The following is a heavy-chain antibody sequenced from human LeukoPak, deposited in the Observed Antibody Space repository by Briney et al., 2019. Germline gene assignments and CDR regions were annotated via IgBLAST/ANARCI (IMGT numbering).Heavy chain of an antibody. V-gene: IGHV4-31*03. CDR2: IYYSGST. Sequence: PSQTLSLTCTVSGGSISSGGYYWSWIRQHPGKGLEWIGYIYYSGSTYYNPSLMSRVTISVDTSKNQFSLKLSSVTAADTAVYYCARIPYSSGLNFDYWGQGTLVTVSS. CDR1: GGSISSGGYY. J-gene: IGHJ4*02. CDR3: ARIPYSSGLNFDY. D-gene: IGHD6-19*01.